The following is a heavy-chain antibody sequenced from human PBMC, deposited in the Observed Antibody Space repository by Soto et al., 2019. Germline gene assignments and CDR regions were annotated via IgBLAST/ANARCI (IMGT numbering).Heavy chain of an antibody. J-gene: IGHJ4*02. CDR3: AKEAGDH. CDR2: IIPIFGIK. V-gene: IGHV1-69*01. D-gene: IGHD3-10*01. CDR1: GGTFNTYA. Sequence: QMQLVQSGAEVKERGSSVKISYKTSGGTFNTYALTWVRQAPGQGLEWIGGIIPIFGIKNVAQRFQGRVTITADESLTTAYMEMTSLRSDDTAVYYCAKEAGDHWGQGTLVTVSS.